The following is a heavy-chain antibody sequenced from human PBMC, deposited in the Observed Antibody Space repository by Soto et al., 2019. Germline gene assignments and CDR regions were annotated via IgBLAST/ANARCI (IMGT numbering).Heavy chain of an antibody. CDR1: GFTFSDYS. Sequence: GSLRLCCAVSGFTFSDYSMNGVRQAPGKGPEWVSYISSSGSTIYYADSVKGRFTISRDNAKNSLYLQMNSLRAEDTAVYYCARDRLGGFDPWGQGTLVTVSS. D-gene: IGHD6-25*01. J-gene: IGHJ5*02. V-gene: IGHV3-48*04. CDR3: ARDRLGGFDP. CDR2: ISSSGSTI.